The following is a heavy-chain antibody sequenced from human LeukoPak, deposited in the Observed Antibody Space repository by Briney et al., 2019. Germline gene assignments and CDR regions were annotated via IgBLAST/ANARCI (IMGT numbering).Heavy chain of an antibody. J-gene: IGHJ4*02. D-gene: IGHD3-22*01. CDR1: GYTFTGYY. CDR2: INPNSGGT. Sequence: ASVKVSCKASGYTFTGYYMHWVRQAPGQGLEWMGRINPNSGGTNYAQKFQGRVTMTRDTSISTAYMELSRLRSDDTAVYYCARGGYYYDSSASTPKFDYWGQGTLVTVSS. CDR3: ARGGYYYDSSASTPKFDY. V-gene: IGHV1-2*06.